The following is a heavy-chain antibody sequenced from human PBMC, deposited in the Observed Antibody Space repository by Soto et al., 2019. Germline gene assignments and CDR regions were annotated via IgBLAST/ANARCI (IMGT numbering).Heavy chain of an antibody. D-gene: IGHD5-12*01. CDR2: IIPIFGTV. Sequence: QVQLVQSGAEVKKPGSSVKVSCKASGGTFSNYPISWVRQAPGQGLEWMGGIIPIFGTVNYAQKFQGRVTITPEKSPXTAYMELSSLRSEDTAVYYCARGNHRWLQLWYFDLWGRGTLVTVSS. J-gene: IGHJ2*01. CDR3: ARGNHRWLQLWYFDL. V-gene: IGHV1-69*14. CDR1: GGTFSNYP.